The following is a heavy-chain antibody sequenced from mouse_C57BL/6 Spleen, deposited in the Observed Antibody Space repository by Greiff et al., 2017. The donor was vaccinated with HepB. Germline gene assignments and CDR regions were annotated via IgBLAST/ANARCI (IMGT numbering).Heavy chain of an antibody. D-gene: IGHD3-3*01. CDR1: GYTFTDYY. Sequence: EVQLQQSGPELVKPGASVKISCKASGYTFTDYYMNWVKQSHGKSLEWIGDINPNNGGTSYNQKFKGKATLTVDKSSSTAYMELRSLTSEDSAVYYCARSRGFRAFAYWGQGTLVTVSA. CDR3: ARSRGFRAFAY. V-gene: IGHV1-26*01. J-gene: IGHJ3*01. CDR2: INPNNGGT.